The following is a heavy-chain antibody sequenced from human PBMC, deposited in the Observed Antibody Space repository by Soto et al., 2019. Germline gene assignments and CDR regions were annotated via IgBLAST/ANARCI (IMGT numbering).Heavy chain of an antibody. CDR1: GYTFTSYG. CDR2: ISACNGNT. Sequence: QVQLVQSGAEVKKPGASVKVSCKASGYTFTSYGISWVRQAPGQGLEWMGWISACNGNTKYAQKFKGRVTMTTDASTSTAYMELRCLRSEDTAVYYCALDPQIFVYCGRGTLVSVSS. J-gene: IGHJ4*02. V-gene: IGHV1-18*04. CDR3: ALDPQIFVY.